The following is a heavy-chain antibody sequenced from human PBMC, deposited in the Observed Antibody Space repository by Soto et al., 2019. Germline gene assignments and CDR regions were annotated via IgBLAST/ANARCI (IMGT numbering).Heavy chain of an antibody. D-gene: IGHD2-8*02. Sequence: QVQLQQWGAGLLKPSETLSLTCAVYGGSFSGYYWTWIRQPPGTGLEWIGEINHSESTNYNPSLKSRVTISVYTSKNQFSLKLTSVTAADTAVYYCARDKITGLFDYWGQGTLVTVSS. CDR3: ARDKITGLFDY. V-gene: IGHV4-34*01. CDR1: GGSFSGYY. CDR2: INHSEST. J-gene: IGHJ4*02.